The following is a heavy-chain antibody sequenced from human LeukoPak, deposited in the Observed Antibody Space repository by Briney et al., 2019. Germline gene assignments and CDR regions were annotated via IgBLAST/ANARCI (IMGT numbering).Heavy chain of an antibody. CDR2: IGTAGDT. J-gene: IGHJ4*02. V-gene: IGHV3-13*01. CDR1: GFTFSNYD. D-gene: IGHD1-26*01. CDR3: ARGSGGQHEFDY. Sequence: GRSLRLSCAASGFTFSNYDMHWVRQTTGKGLEWVSGIGTAGDTYYTGSVKGRFTISRENAKNSLYLQMNSLRAGDTAVYYCARGSGGQHEFDYWGQGILVAVSS.